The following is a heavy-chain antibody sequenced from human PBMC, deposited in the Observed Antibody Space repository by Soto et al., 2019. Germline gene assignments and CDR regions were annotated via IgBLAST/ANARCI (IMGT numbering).Heavy chain of an antibody. CDR1: GFTFSSYT. CDR2: ISSSGTYT. CDR3: AGKKGDTFDI. Sequence: GGSLRLSCAASGFTFSSYTMNWVRQAPGKGLEWVSFISSSGTYTYYADSLKGRFTISRDNAKDSLYLQMNSLRAEDTAVYYCAGKKGDTFDIWGQGTMVTVSS. J-gene: IGHJ3*02. V-gene: IGHV3-21*01.